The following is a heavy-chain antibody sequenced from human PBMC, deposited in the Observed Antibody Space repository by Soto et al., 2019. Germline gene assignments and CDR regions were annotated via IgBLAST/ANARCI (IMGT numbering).Heavy chain of an antibody. Sequence: GGSLRLSCAASGFTFSSYAMSWVRQAPGKGLEWVSAISGSGGSTYYADSVKGRFTISRDNSKNTLYLQMNSLRAEDTAVYYCAKGHTGYCSGGSCPGGYYYYGMDVWGQGTTGTVSS. CDR3: AKGHTGYCSGGSCPGGYYYYGMDV. J-gene: IGHJ6*02. D-gene: IGHD2-15*01. CDR1: GFTFSSYA. CDR2: ISGSGGST. V-gene: IGHV3-23*01.